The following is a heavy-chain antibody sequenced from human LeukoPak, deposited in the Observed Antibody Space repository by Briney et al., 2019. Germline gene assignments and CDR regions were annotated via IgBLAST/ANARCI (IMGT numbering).Heavy chain of an antibody. CDR2: ISGSGGST. J-gene: IGHJ6*02. CDR3: AKDVGYCSGGSCYSNYYYGMDV. Sequence: GGSLRLSCAASGFTFSSYAMSWVRQAPGKGLEWVSAISGSGGSTYYADSVKGRFTISRDNSKNTLYLQMNSLRAEDTAVYYCAKDVGYCSGGSCYSNYYYGMDVWGQGTTVTVSS. V-gene: IGHV3-23*01. CDR1: GFTFSSYA. D-gene: IGHD2-15*01.